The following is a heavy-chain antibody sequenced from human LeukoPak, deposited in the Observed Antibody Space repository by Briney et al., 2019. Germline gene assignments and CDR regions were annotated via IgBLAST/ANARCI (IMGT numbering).Heavy chain of an antibody. Sequence: GGSLRLSCAASGFTFSSYSMNWVRQAPGRGLEWVSSISSSSYIYYADSVKGRFTISRDNAKNSLYLQMNSLRAEDTAVYYCARDVAAAGRAGYWGQGTLVTVSS. CDR1: GFTFSSYS. V-gene: IGHV3-21*01. J-gene: IGHJ4*02. D-gene: IGHD6-13*01. CDR3: ARDVAAAGRAGY. CDR2: ISSSSYI.